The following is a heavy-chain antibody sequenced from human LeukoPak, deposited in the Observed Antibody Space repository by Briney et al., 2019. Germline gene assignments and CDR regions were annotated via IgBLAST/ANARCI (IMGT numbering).Heavy chain of an antibody. Sequence: PRASVKVSCKASGYTFTGYYMHWVRQAPGQGLEWMGRINPNSGGTNYAQKFQGRVTMTRDTSISTAYMELSRLRSDDTAVYYCAQIAVAEVGGFDYWGQGTLVTVSS. D-gene: IGHD6-19*01. CDR3: AQIAVAEVGGFDY. J-gene: IGHJ4*02. CDR1: GYTFTGYY. CDR2: INPNSGGT. V-gene: IGHV1-2*06.